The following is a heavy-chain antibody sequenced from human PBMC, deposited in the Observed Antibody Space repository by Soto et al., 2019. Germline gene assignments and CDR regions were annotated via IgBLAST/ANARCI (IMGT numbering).Heavy chain of an antibody. D-gene: IGHD2-2*01. CDR2: ISSSSIYI. V-gene: IGHV3-21*01. CDR1: GFTFSSYS. Sequence: PGGSLRLSCTASGFTFSSYSMNWVRQAPGKGLEWVSSISSSSIYIYYADSVKGRFTISRDNAKNSLYLQMNSLRAEDTAVYYCPRGLPWGCSSTSCYRIYYYYGMDVWGQGTTVTVSS. CDR3: PRGLPWGCSSTSCYRIYYYYGMDV. J-gene: IGHJ6*02.